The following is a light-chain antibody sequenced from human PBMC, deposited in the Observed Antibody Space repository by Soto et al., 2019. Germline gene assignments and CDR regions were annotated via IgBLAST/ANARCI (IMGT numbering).Light chain of an antibody. Sequence: QSVLTQPPSASGSLGQSVTISCTGTSSDVGGYNYVSWYQQHPGKAPKLLIYEVRERPSGVPDRFSGSKSGNTASLTVFGLQAEDEADYYCRSYAGSDTFVFGTGTKVTVL. J-gene: IGLJ1*01. CDR2: EVR. CDR1: SSDVGGYNY. V-gene: IGLV2-8*01. CDR3: RSYAGSDTFV.